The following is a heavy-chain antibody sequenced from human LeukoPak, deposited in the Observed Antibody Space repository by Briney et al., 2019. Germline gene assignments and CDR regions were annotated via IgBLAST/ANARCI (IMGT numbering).Heavy chain of an antibody. CDR2: INPNSGGT. Sequence: ASVKVSCKASGYTFTGYYMHWVRQAPGQGLEWMGWINPNSGGTNYAQKFQGRVTMTRDTSISTAYMELRSLRSDDTAVYYCARDGYGSGKGFFDYWGQGTLVTVSS. CDR1: GYTFTGYY. V-gene: IGHV1-2*02. CDR3: ARDGYGSGKGFFDY. D-gene: IGHD3-10*01. J-gene: IGHJ4*02.